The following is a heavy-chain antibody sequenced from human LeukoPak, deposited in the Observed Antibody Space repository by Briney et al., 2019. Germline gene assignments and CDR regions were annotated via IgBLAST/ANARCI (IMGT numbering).Heavy chain of an antibody. D-gene: IGHD3-3*01. Sequence: PGGSLRLSCAASGFTFSSYEMNWVRQAPGKGLEWVSYISSSGSTIYYADSVKGRFTISRDNAKNSPYLQMNSLRAEDTAVYYCARDRPTYYDFWSGYYTYYYYGMDVWGQGTTVTVSS. CDR3: ARDRPTYYDFWSGYYTYYYYGMDV. CDR1: GFTFSSYE. J-gene: IGHJ6*02. V-gene: IGHV3-48*03. CDR2: ISSSGSTI.